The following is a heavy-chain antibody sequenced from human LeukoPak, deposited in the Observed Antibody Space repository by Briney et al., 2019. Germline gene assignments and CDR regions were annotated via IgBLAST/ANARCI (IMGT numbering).Heavy chain of an antibody. CDR3: ARDPDLRRGFDGEGY. J-gene: IGHJ4*02. CDR2: INPYNGNT. D-gene: IGHD3-10*01. CDR1: GYTFTTYG. V-gene: IGHV1-18*01. Sequence: GASVKVSCKASGYTFTTYGISWVRQAPGQGLEWMGWINPYNGNTKYAQKLQGRVTMTTDTSTSIAYMELRSLRSDDTAVYYCARDPDLRRGFDGEGYWGQGTLVTVSS.